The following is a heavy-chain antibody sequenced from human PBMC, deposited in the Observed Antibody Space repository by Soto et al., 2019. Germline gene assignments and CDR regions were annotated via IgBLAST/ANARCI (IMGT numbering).Heavy chain of an antibody. CDR2: ISSSSSTI. V-gene: IGHV3-48*02. D-gene: IGHD3-22*01. J-gene: IGHJ6*02. CDR3: AREAYYYDSSGLRTYGMDV. CDR1: GFTFSSYS. Sequence: HPGGSLRLSCAASGFTFSSYSMNWVRKAPGKGLEWVSYISSSSSTIYYADSVKGRFTISRDNAKNSLYLQMNSLRDEDTAVYYCAREAYYYDSSGLRTYGMDVWGQGTTVTVSS.